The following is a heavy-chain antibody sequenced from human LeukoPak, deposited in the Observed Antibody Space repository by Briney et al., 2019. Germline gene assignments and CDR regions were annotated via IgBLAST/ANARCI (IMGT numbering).Heavy chain of an antibody. D-gene: IGHD2-21*02. Sequence: GGSLSLSCAASGFTFSDYYMSWIRQAPGKGLEWVSYISSSGSTIYYADSVKGRFTISRDNAKNSLYLQMNSLRAEDTAVYYCASLYCGGDCYKDYWGQGTLVTVSS. CDR3: ASLYCGGDCYKDY. CDR1: GFTFSDYY. J-gene: IGHJ4*02. CDR2: ISSSGSTI. V-gene: IGHV3-11*01.